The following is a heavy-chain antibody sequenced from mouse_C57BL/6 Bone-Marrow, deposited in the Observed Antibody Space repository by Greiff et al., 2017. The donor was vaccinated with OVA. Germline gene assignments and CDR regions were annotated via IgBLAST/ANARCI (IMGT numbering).Heavy chain of an antibody. CDR1: GYTFTSYW. CDR3: ARYPFHPLVLRRRGFAY. CDR2: IDPNSGGT. V-gene: IGHV1-72*01. Sequence: QVQLKQPGAELVKPGASVKLSCKASGYTFTSYWMHWVKQRPGRGLEWIGRIDPNSGGTKYNEKFKSKATLTVDKSSSTAYMQLSSLTSGDSAVYYCARYPFHPLVLRRRGFAYWGQGTLVTVSA. D-gene: IGHD1-2*01. J-gene: IGHJ3*01.